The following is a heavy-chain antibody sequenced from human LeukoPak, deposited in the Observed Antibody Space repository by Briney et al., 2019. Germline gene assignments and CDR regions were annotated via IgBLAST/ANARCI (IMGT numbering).Heavy chain of an antibody. J-gene: IGHJ4*02. Sequence: GGSLRLSCAASGFTLSSYGMHWVRQAPGKGLEWVAVIWYDGSNKYYADSVKGRFTISRDNSKNTLYLKMNSLRAEDTAVYYCARAVPGIAGYWGQGTLVTVSS. CDR3: ARAVPGIAGY. CDR1: GFTLSSYG. D-gene: IGHD6-13*01. CDR2: IWYDGSNK. V-gene: IGHV3-33*01.